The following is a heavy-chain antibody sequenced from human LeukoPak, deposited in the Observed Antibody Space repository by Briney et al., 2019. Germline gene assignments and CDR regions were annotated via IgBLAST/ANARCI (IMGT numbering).Heavy chain of an antibody. J-gene: IGHJ4*02. CDR1: GGSISSYY. CDR3: ARHKYRYYFDY. CDR2: IYYGGST. V-gene: IGHV4-59*08. Sequence: PSETLSLTCTVSGGSISSYYWSWIRQPPGKGLEWIGYIYYGGSTNYNPSLKSRVTISVDTSKNQFSLKLSSVTAADTAVYYCARHKYRYYFDYWGQGTLVTVSS. D-gene: IGHD1-1*01.